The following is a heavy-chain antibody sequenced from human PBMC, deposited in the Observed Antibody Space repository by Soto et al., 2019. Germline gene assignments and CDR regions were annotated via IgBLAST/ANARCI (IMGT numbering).Heavy chain of an antibody. CDR1: GYTFTSYG. Sequence: ASVKVSCKASGYTFTSYGISWVRQAPGQGLEWMGWISAYNGNTNYAQKLQGRVTMTTDTSTSTAYMELRSLRSDDTAVYYCARDHGRCSGGSCYPIHAFDIWGQGTMVTVSS. CDR3: ARDHGRCSGGSCYPIHAFDI. CDR2: ISAYNGNT. J-gene: IGHJ3*02. D-gene: IGHD2-15*01. V-gene: IGHV1-18*01.